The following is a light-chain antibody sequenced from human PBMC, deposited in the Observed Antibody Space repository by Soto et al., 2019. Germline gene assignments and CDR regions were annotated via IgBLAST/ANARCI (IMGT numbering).Light chain of an antibody. V-gene: IGKV3-11*01. Sequence: EIVLTQSPATLSLSPGERATLSCRASQSLSVFLAWYQHIPGQAPRLLIYDASSRASGIPARFSGSGSGTDFPLTISNLEPDDSAVYYCKQRSSWSYTFGQGTKLQIK. J-gene: IGKJ2*01. CDR2: DAS. CDR3: KQRSSWSYT. CDR1: QSLSVF.